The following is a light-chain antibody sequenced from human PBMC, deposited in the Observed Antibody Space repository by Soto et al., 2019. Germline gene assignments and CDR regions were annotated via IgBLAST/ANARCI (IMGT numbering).Light chain of an antibody. V-gene: IGKV3-11*01. CDR3: QQRRNWPLT. CDR2: DAS. CDR1: QSVSSY. Sequence: EIVLTQSPATLSLSPGERATLSCRTSQSVSSYLAWFQQKPGQPPRLLIYDASNRATGIPARFSGSGSGTDFTLTISSLEPEDFAVYYCQQRRNWPLTFGGGTEVEIK. J-gene: IGKJ4*01.